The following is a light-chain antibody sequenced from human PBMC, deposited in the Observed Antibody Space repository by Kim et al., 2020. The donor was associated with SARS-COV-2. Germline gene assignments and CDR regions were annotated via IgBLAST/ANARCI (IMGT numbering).Light chain of an antibody. CDR2: QDR. CDR1: KLGDKY. V-gene: IGLV3-1*01. Sequence: SYELTQPPSVSVSPGQTASITCSGDKLGDKYACWYQQKPGQSPVLVIYQDRKRPSGIPERFSGSNSGNTATLTISGTQAMDEADYYCQAWDSSTGGVVGG. J-gene: IGLJ2*01. CDR3: QAWDSSTGGV.